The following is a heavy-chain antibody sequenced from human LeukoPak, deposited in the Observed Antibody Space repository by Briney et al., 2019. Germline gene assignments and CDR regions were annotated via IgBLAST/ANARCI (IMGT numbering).Heavy chain of an antibody. CDR1: GGSFSGYY. V-gene: IGHV4-34*01. J-gene: IGHJ6*02. CDR3: ARVDGHWGSHYYYYGMDV. Sequence: PSETLSLTCAVYGGSFSGYYWSWIRQPPGKGLEWIGEINHSGSTNYNPSLKSRVTISVGTSKNQFSLKLSSVTAADTAVYYCARVDGHWGSHYYYYGMDVWGQGTTVTVSS. CDR2: INHSGST. D-gene: IGHD7-27*01.